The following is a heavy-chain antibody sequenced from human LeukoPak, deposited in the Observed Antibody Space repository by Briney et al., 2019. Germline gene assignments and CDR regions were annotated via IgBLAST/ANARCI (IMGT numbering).Heavy chain of an antibody. J-gene: IGHJ4*02. Sequence: PGGSLRLSCAASGFTVSSNYMSWVRQAPGKGLEWVSVIYSGGSTYYADSVKGRFTISRDNSKNTLYLQMNSLRAEDTAVYYCAKKEDFWSGYCDYWGQGTLVTVSS. V-gene: IGHV3-53*05. D-gene: IGHD3-3*01. CDR2: IYSGGST. CDR1: GFTVSSNY. CDR3: AKKEDFWSGYCDY.